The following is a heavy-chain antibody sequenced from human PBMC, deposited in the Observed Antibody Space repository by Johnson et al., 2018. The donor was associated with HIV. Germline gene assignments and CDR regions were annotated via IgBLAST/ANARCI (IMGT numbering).Heavy chain of an antibody. CDR1: GFTFDTYG. D-gene: IGHD3-22*01. J-gene: IGHJ3*02. V-gene: IGHV3-33*03. Sequence: QVQLVESGGGVVQPGRSLRLSCAASGFTFDTYGMHWVRQAPGKGLEWVSYYVDSVKGRFTISRDNSKNTLFLQMTSLRAEDTSVYYCATVVVITQDAFDIWGQGTMVTVSS. CDR3: ATVVVITQDAFDI.